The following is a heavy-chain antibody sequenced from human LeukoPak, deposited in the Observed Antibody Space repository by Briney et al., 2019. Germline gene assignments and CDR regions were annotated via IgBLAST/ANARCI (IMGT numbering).Heavy chain of an antibody. CDR1: GGSITSYY. CDR3: ARGSLRYFDWLRGAEYFQH. V-gene: IGHV4-59*12. D-gene: IGHD3-9*01. J-gene: IGHJ1*01. Sequence: SETLSLTCSVSGGSITSYYWSWIRQPPGKGLEWIGDIYYSGRTNYNPSLKSRVTISVDTSKNQFSLKLSSVTAADTAVYYCARGSLRYFDWLRGAEYFQHWGQGTLVTVSS. CDR2: IYYSGRT.